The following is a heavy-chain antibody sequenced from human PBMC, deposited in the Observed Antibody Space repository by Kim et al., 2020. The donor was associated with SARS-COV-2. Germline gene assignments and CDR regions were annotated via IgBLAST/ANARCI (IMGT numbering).Heavy chain of an antibody. D-gene: IGHD3-22*01. Sequence: GRFTISRDNSKNTLYLQMNSLRAEETAVYYCAKDSGRITMIVVVITGIDYWGQGTLVTVSS. J-gene: IGHJ4*02. CDR3: AKDSGRITMIVVVITGIDY. V-gene: IGHV3-30*02.